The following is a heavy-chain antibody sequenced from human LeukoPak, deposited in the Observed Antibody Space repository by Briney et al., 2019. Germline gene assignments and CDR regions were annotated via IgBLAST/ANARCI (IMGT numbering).Heavy chain of an antibody. D-gene: IGHD4-17*01. Sequence: GGSLRLSCAASGFTFSSYAMSWVRQAPGKGLEWVSAICGRGGSRYYADAVKGRFTISRGNSKNTLYLQMNSLRAEDTAVYYCAKPPPRYGIATVTTGDGSWGQGTLVTVSS. CDR2: ICGRGGSR. J-gene: IGHJ4*02. V-gene: IGHV3-23*01. CDR1: GFTFSSYA. CDR3: AKPPPRYGIATVTTGDGS.